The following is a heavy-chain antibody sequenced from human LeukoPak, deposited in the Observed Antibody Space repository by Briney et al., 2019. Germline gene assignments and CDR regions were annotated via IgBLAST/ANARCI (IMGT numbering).Heavy chain of an antibody. J-gene: IGHJ4*02. CDR2: IYYSGST. CDR3: AKVSDRDSSDYYWGFEY. D-gene: IGHD3-22*01. V-gene: IGHV4-59*08. Sequence: SQTLSLTCTVSGGSISGYCWSWVRQPPGKGLECIGYIYYSGSTNYNPSLKSRVTISVDTSRNQFSLKLTSVTAADTAVYYCAKVSDRDSSDYYWGFEYWGQGTLVTVSS. CDR1: GGSISGYC.